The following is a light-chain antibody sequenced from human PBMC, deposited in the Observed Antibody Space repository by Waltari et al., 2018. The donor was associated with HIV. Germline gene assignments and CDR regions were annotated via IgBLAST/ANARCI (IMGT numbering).Light chain of an antibody. V-gene: IGLV2-23*02. CDR1: SSDVGTYNL. J-gene: IGLJ3*02. Sequence: QSALTQPASVSGSPGQSITISCTGTSSDVGTYNLVSGYQQHPGKAPKLMVYEVNRRPSGVSNRFSVSKSGNTASLTISGLQAEDEADYYCCSYAGSSTLVFGGGTKVTVL. CDR3: CSYAGSSTLV. CDR2: EVN.